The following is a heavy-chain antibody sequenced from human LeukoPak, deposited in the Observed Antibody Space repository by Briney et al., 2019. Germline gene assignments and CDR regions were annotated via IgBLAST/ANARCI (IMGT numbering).Heavy chain of an antibody. CDR3: ARGLGRRTGDFDY. CDR1: GDSVSSNSVD. V-gene: IGHV6-1*01. CDR2: TYYRSKWYN. Sequence: SQTLSLTCAISGDSVSSNSVDWNWITQSPSRGLEWLGRTYYRSKWYNDYALSVKSRITINPDTSKNQFSLQLNSVTPEDTAVYYCARGLGRRTGDFDYWGQGTLVTVSS. D-gene: IGHD7-27*01. J-gene: IGHJ4*02.